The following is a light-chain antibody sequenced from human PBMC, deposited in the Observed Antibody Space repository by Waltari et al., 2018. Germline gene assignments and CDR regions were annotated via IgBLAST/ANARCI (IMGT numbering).Light chain of an antibody. CDR2: AAS. V-gene: IGKV1-9*01. Sequence: IQLTQSPSALSASVGDRVTSTCRATQDIYTYLAWYQQEPGKAPKLLIYAASTLQSGVPSRFSGSGSGTDFTLTISSLQPEDFATYYCQQFNSYPRTFGQGTKVEIK. J-gene: IGKJ1*01. CDR3: QQFNSYPRT. CDR1: QDIYTY.